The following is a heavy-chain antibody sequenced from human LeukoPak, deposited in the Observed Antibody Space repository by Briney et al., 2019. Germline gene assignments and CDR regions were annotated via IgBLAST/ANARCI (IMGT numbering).Heavy chain of an antibody. CDR2: IYYSGST. CDR1: GGSISSYY. Sequence: KPSETLSLTCTVSGGSISSYYWSWIRQPPGKGLEWIGYIYYSGSTNYNPSLKSRVTISVDTSKNQFSLKLSSVTAADTAVYYCARVTVEYYFDYWGQGTLVTVSS. V-gene: IGHV4-59*01. CDR3: ARVTVEYYFDY. D-gene: IGHD5-24*01. J-gene: IGHJ4*02.